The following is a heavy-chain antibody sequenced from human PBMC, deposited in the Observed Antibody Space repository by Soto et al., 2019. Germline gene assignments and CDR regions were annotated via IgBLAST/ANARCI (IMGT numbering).Heavy chain of an antibody. CDR2: LSDGGGST. J-gene: IGHJ5*02. V-gene: IGHV3-23*01. D-gene: IGHD2-2*01. Sequence: EVQLLESGGGLVQPGGSLRLSCAASGFTFSNYAMSWVRQAPGKGLEWVSGLSDGGGSTFYADSVKGRFTISRDNAKKTLYLQLSSLRAEDAALYYCAKEGTTSAYNWFGPWGQGTLVIVSA. CDR3: AKEGTTSAYNWFGP. CDR1: GFTFSNYA.